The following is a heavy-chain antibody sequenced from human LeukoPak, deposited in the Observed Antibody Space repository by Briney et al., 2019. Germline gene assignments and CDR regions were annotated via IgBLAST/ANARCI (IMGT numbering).Heavy chain of an antibody. J-gene: IGHJ5*02. CDR3: ARKYQLLGWFDP. CDR1: GGSISSYY. V-gene: IGHV4-59*08. Sequence: SETLSLTCTVSGGSISSYYWSWIRQPPGKGLEWIGYIYYSGSTNYNPSLKSRVTISVDTSKNQFSLKLSSVTAADTAVYYCARKYQLLGWFDPWGQGTLVTVSS. D-gene: IGHD2-2*01. CDR2: IYYSGST.